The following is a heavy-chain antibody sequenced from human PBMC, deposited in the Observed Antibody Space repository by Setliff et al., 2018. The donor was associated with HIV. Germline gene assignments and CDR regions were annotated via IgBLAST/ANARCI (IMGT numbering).Heavy chain of an antibody. Sequence: ASVKVSCKASGYTFIGDYMHWVRQAPGQGLEWMGCINLNSGDTNYAQKFQDRVTVTRNTSTNTSYVGVRRLRSDDTAVYFCARCRNHDSSGYIGNWFDPWGQGTVVTVSS. J-gene: IGHJ5*02. CDR2: INLNSGDT. CDR1: GYTFIGDY. V-gene: IGHV1-2*02. CDR3: ARCRNHDSSGYIGNWFDP. D-gene: IGHD3-22*01.